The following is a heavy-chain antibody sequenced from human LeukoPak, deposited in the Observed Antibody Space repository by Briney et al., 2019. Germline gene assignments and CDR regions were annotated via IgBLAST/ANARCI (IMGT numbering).Heavy chain of an antibody. D-gene: IGHD2-15*01. J-gene: IGHJ4*02. CDR1: GFSFSYYG. Sequence: GGSLRLSCAASGFSFSYYGMNWVRQAPGKGLEWVSVISGSGGRTYYADSVKGRFTISRDNSKNTLHLQMNSLRAEDTAVYYCAKSGLNRFDYWGQGTLVTVSS. V-gene: IGHV3-23*01. CDR3: AKSGLNRFDY. CDR2: ISGSGGRT.